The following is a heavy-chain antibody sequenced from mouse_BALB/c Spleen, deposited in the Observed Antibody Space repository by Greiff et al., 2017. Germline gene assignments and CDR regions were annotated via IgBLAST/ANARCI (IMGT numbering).Heavy chain of an antibody. V-gene: IGHV1-80*01. CDR2: IYPGDGDT. Sequence: VQLQQSGAELVRPGSSVKISCKASGYAFSSYWMNWVKQRPGQGLEWIGQIYPGDGDTNYNGKFKGKATLTADKSSSTAYMQLSSLTSEDSAVYFCARHGLGLSWFAYWGQGTLVTVSA. CDR1: GYAFSSYW. CDR3: ARHGLGLSWFAY. J-gene: IGHJ3*01. D-gene: IGHD4-1*01.